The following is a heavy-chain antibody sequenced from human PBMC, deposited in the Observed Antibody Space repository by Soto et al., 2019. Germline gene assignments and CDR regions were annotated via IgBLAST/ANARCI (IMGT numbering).Heavy chain of an antibody. CDR2: ISAYNGNT. V-gene: IGHV1-18*01. J-gene: IGHJ5*02. CDR1: GYTFTSYG. CDR3: AIDPASQEDIVVVPAAEIP. D-gene: IGHD2-2*01. Sequence: ASVKVSCKASGYTFTSYGISWVRQAPGQGLEWMGWISAYNGNTNYAQKLQGRVTMTTDTSTSTAYMELRSLRSDDTAVYYCAIDPASQEDIVVVPAAEIPWGLG.